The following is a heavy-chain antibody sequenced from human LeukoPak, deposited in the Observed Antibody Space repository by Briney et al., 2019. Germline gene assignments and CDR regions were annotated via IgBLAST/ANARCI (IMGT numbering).Heavy chain of an antibody. J-gene: IGHJ4*02. D-gene: IGHD3-3*01. CDR2: ISGSGGST. V-gene: IGHV3-23*01. CDR3: AKGDITIFGVVISSGCYY. Sequence: LTGGSLRLSCAASGFTFSSYAMSWVRKAPGKGLEWVSAISGSGGSTYYADSVKGRFTISRDNSKNTLYLQMNSLRAEDTAGYYCAKGDITIFGVVISSGCYYWGQGTLVTVSS. CDR1: GFTFSSYA.